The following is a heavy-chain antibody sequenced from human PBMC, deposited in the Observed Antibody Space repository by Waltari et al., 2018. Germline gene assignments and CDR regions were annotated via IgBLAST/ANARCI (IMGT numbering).Heavy chain of an antibody. V-gene: IGHV4-38-2*01. CDR3: ARRAAITAAGPTDYMDV. D-gene: IGHD6-13*01. CDR1: GYSISSGYY. Sequence: QVQLQESGPGLVKPSETLSLTCAVSGYSISSGYYWGWIRQPPGKGLEWIGMIIQSWSAPYNPALKGRVTISVNTAKTLFSLKLSSVTAADTAVYYCARRAAITAAGPTDYMDVWGKGTTVTVSS. J-gene: IGHJ6*03. CDR2: IIQSWSA.